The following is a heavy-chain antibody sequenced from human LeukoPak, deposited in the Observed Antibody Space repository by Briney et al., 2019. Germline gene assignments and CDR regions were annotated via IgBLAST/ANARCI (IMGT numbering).Heavy chain of an antibody. Sequence: GGSLRLSCVISGFTFSSQAMSWVRQAPGKGLEWIAGISESGDVTFHVDSVKGRFTISRDNSRNTLFLQMDSLRVEDTAVYYCSKDPEFWGQGTLVTVSS. J-gene: IGHJ4*02. CDR3: SKDPEF. CDR1: GFTFSSQA. CDR2: ISESGDVT. V-gene: IGHV3-23*01. D-gene: IGHD3-10*01.